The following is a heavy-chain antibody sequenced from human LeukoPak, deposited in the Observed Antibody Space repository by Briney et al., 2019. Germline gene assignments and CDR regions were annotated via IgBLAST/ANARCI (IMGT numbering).Heavy chain of an antibody. Sequence: GGSPRPSCAASGFTFSSYAMTWVRQAPGRGLEWVSALSGNGGTTYYADSVKGRFTISRDNSKNTLYLQMNSLRAEDTAVYYCARTASSGYFYFDCWGQGTLVTVSS. CDR1: GFTFSSYA. CDR2: LSGNGGTT. V-gene: IGHV3-23*01. CDR3: ARTASSGYFYFDC. J-gene: IGHJ4*02. D-gene: IGHD3-22*01.